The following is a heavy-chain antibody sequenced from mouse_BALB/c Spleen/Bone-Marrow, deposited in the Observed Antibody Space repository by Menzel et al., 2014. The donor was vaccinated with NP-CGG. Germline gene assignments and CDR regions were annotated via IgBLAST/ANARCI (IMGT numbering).Heavy chain of an antibody. V-gene: IGHV2-9*02. CDR3: ARHAAY. CDR2: IWAGGST. Sequence: VMLVESGPGLVAPSQSLSIPCTVSGFSLPSSGVHWVRPPPGPGLEWLGVIWAGGSTNYNSALMSRLSISKDNSKSQVGVKMNSLQTDDTAMYYGARHAAYGGQGTLVTISA. J-gene: IGHJ3*01. CDR1: GFSLPSSG.